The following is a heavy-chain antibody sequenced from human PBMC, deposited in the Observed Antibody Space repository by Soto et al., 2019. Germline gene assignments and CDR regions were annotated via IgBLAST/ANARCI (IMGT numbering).Heavy chain of an antibody. J-gene: IGHJ1*01. CDR3: AKRRLNTITSLSDY. D-gene: IGHD2-21*01. CDR1: GYTFTSYY. CDR2: INPSGGST. Sequence: ASVKVSCKASGYTFTSYYMHWVRQAPGQGLEWMGIINPSGGSTSYAQKFQGRVTMTRDTSTSTVYMELRSLRSDDTAIYYCAKRRLNTITSLSDYWGQGVQATVSS. V-gene: IGHV1-46*01.